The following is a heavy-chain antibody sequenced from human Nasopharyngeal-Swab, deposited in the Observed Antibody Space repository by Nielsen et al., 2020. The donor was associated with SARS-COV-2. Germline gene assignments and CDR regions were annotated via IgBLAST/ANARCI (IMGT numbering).Heavy chain of an antibody. Sequence: ASVKVSCKASGYTFTSYAMHWVRQAPGQRLEWMGWINAGNGNTKYSQKFLGRVTITRDTSASTAYMELSSLRSEDTAVYYCARAKDGGKGFYFDYWGQGTLVTVSS. CDR3: ARAKDGGKGFYFDY. CDR2: INAGNGNT. D-gene: IGHD4-23*01. CDR1: GYTFTSYA. V-gene: IGHV1-3*01. J-gene: IGHJ4*02.